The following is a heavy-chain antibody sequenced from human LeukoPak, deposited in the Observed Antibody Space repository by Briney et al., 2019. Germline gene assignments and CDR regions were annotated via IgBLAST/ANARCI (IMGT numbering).Heavy chain of an antibody. CDR1: GFTFSSYA. Sequence: GGPLRLSCAASGFTFSSYAMHWVRQAPGKGLEWVAVISYDGSNKYYADSVKGRFTISRDNSKNTLYLHMNSLRAEDTAVYYCARGPDYGDYFDYWGQGTLVTVSS. J-gene: IGHJ4*02. V-gene: IGHV3-30*04. D-gene: IGHD4-17*01. CDR3: ARGPDYGDYFDY. CDR2: ISYDGSNK.